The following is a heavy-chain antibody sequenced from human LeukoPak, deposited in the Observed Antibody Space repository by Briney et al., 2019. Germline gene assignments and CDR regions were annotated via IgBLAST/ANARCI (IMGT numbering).Heavy chain of an antibody. Sequence: PSETLSLTCTVSSGSISSSSYYWGWIRQPPGKGLEWIGSIYYSGSTYYNPSLKSRVTISVDTSKNQFSLKLSSVTAADTAVYYCARPGVFPDVWGQGTTVTVPS. CDR2: IYYSGST. CDR3: ARPGVFPDV. D-gene: IGHD2/OR15-2a*01. V-gene: IGHV4-39*01. J-gene: IGHJ6*02. CDR1: SGSISSSSYY.